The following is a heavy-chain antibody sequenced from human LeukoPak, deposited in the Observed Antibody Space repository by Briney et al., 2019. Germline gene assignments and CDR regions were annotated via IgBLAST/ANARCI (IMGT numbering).Heavy chain of an antibody. J-gene: IGHJ4*02. CDR3: AKDQARYFDWPYGDVDH. CDR1: GFTFSSYA. D-gene: IGHD3-9*01. Sequence: GGSLRLSCAASGFTFSSYAMSWVRQAPGKGLEWVAVIWYDGSNKYYADSVKGRFTISRDNSKNTLYLQMNSLRAEDTAVYYCAKDQARYFDWPYGDVDHWGQGILVTVSS. V-gene: IGHV3-33*06. CDR2: IWYDGSNK.